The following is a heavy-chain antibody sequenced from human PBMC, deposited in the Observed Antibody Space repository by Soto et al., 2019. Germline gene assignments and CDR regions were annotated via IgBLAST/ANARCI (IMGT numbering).Heavy chain of an antibody. D-gene: IGHD6-19*01. CDR3: AREREIAVAPSPRIDP. CDR2: INAGNGNT. V-gene: IGHV1-3*01. Sequence: ASVKVSCKASGYTFTSYAMHWVRQAPGQRLEWMGWINAGNGNTKYSQKFQGRVTITRDTSASTAYMELSSLRSEDTAVYYCAREREIAVAPSPRIDPWGQGTRVTVAS. CDR1: GYTFTSYA. J-gene: IGHJ5*02.